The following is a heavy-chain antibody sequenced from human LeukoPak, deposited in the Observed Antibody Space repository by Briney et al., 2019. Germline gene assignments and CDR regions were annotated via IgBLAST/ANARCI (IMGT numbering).Heavy chain of an antibody. CDR1: GFIFSNYW. D-gene: IGHD4-23*01. CDR2: IKQDGSEK. J-gene: IGHJ3*02. Sequence: SGGSLRLSCAASGFIFSNYWMTWVRQAPGKGLEGVANIKQDGSEKYYVDSVKGRFTISKDNVKNSLYLQMNSLRAEDTAVYYCARELSVARDAFDIWGQGTMVTVSS. V-gene: IGHV3-7*01. CDR3: ARELSVARDAFDI.